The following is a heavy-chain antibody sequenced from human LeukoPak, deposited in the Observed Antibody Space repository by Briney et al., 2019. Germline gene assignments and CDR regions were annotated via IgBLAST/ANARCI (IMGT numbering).Heavy chain of an antibody. CDR1: GGSISTTNPY. CDR2: ILYSGTT. Sequence: PSETPSLTCTVSGGSISTTNPYWGWIRQPPGKGLEWIGSILYSGTTYYNPSLKSRVTISVDTSKSQLSLKLTSVTAADTAVYFCARHLSGSKDYWGQGILITVSS. CDR3: ARHLSGSKDY. D-gene: IGHD3-10*01. J-gene: IGHJ4*02. V-gene: IGHV4-39*01.